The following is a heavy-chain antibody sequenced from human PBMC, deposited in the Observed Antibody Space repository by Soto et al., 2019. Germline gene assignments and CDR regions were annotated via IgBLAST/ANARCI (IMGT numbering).Heavy chain of an antibody. CDR2: INPNSGGT. D-gene: IGHD3-9*01. V-gene: IGHV1-2*02. J-gene: IGHJ3*02. Sequence: ASVKVSCKTSGYSFAGHYLHWVRQAPGQGLDWMGWINPNSGGTIYAQRFQGRVTMTRDTSISTAYMVLTSLRSDDTAVYYCARDSHYDILTGYSRNAFDMWGRGTVVTVSS. CDR1: GYSFAGHY. CDR3: ARDSHYDILTGYSRNAFDM.